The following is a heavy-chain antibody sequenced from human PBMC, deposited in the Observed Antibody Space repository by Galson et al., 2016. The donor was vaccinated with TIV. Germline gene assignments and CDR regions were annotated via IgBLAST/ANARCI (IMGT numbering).Heavy chain of an antibody. V-gene: IGHV5-51*01. Sequence: QSGAEVKKPGESLKISCKGSGYSFTSYWIAWVRQMPGKGLELMGVIYPGDSDTKYSPAFHGHVTISVDTSISTAFLEWSSLKASDTAIYYCARRGREETNEGGLDVWGQGTTVTVSS. CDR2: IYPGDSDT. D-gene: IGHD1-1*01. CDR3: ARRGREETNEGGLDV. CDR1: GYSFTSYW. J-gene: IGHJ6*02.